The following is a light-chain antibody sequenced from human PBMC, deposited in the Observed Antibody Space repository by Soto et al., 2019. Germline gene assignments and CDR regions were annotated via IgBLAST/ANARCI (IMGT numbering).Light chain of an antibody. CDR3: CSYAGRDTLYV. CDR1: STDVGGYNY. J-gene: IGLJ1*01. Sequence: QSALTQPRSVSGSPGQSVTISCTGTSTDVGGYNYVSWYQQHPGKVPKLMLYDVSKRPSGVPDRFSRSKSGNTASLTISGLQAEDEADYYCCSYAGRDTLYVFGSGTKVTVL. CDR2: DVS. V-gene: IGLV2-11*01.